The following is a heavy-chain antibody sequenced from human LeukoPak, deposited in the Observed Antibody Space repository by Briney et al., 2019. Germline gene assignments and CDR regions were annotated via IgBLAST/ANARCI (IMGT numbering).Heavy chain of an antibody. CDR3: ATDSSSWYNADAFDI. Sequence: HPGGSLRLSCAASGFTFSSYGMHWVRQAPGKGLEWVPFIRYDGSNKYYADSVKGRFTISRDNSKNTLYLQMNSLRAEDTAVYYCATDSSSWYNADAFDIWGQGTMVTVSS. J-gene: IGHJ3*02. V-gene: IGHV3-30*02. CDR1: GFTFSSYG. CDR2: IRYDGSNK. D-gene: IGHD6-13*01.